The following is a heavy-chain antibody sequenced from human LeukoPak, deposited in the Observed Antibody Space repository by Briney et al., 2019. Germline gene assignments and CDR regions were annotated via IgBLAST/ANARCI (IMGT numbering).Heavy chain of an antibody. V-gene: IGHV3-7*01. Sequence: GGSLRLSCAASGLTFSNYWMDWVRQAPGKGLEWVANIKQDGSEKNYVDSVKGRFIISRDNAKNSLYLQMNSLRAEDTAVYYCARDYCSSTSCLFDYWGQGTLVTVSS. CDR1: GLTFSNYW. CDR3: ARDYCSSTSCLFDY. J-gene: IGHJ4*02. CDR2: IKQDGSEK. D-gene: IGHD2-2*01.